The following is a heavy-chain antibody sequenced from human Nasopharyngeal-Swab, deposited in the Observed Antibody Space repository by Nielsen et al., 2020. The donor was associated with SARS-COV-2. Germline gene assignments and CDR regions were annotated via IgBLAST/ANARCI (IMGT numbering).Heavy chain of an antibody. CDR3: ALRDSGIAVAGRGGFDY. CDR2: INTNTGNP. D-gene: IGHD6-19*01. V-gene: IGHV7-4-1*02. Sequence: WVRQAPGQGPEWMGWINTNTGNPTYAQGFTGRFVFSLDTSVSTAYLQISSLKAEDTAVYYCALRDSGIAVAGRGGFDYWGQGTLVTVSS. J-gene: IGHJ4*02.